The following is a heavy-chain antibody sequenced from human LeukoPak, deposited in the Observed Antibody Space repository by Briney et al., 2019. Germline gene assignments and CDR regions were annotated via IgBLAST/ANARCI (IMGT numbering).Heavy chain of an antibody. Sequence: PGGSLRLSCAASGFTFSSYSMNWVRQAPGKGLEWVSYISSSSSTIYYADSVKGRFTISRDNAKNSLYLQMNSLRAEDTAVYYCARDEYSYGYCFDYWGQGTLVTVSS. CDR1: GFTFSSYS. D-gene: IGHD5-18*01. CDR2: ISSSSSTI. V-gene: IGHV3-48*04. CDR3: ARDEYSYGYCFDY. J-gene: IGHJ4*02.